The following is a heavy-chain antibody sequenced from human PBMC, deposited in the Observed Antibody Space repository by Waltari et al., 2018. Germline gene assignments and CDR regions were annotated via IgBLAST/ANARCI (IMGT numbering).Heavy chain of an antibody. CDR2: ISSSSSTI. CDR1: RFSFGTYS. J-gene: IGHJ4*02. D-gene: IGHD1-20*01. CDR3: ARTNLRGISLDY. Sequence: EVQLVESGGGLVQPGGSLRLSCAASRFSFGTYSIQWFPQAPGKGLEWVSYISSSSSTIYYADSVKGRFTISRDNAKNSLYLQMNSLRAEDTAVYYCARTNLRGISLDYWGQGTLVTVSS. V-gene: IGHV3-48*04.